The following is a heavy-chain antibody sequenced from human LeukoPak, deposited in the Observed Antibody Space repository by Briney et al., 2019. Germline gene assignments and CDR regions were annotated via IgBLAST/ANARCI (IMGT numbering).Heavy chain of an antibody. Sequence: ASVKVSCKASGYIFITYYIHWVRQAPGQGLEWMGVINPSDGSTNYAQKFQGRVTMTRDTSTSTVYMELDSLRFEDTAVYNCARDVAREFDYWGQGTLVTVSS. CDR2: INPSDGST. CDR1: GYIFITYY. J-gene: IGHJ4*02. CDR3: ARDVAREFDY. V-gene: IGHV1-46*01. D-gene: IGHD5-24*01.